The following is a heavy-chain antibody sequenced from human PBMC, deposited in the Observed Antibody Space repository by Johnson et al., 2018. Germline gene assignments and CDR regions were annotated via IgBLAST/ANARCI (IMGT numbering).Heavy chain of an antibody. CDR3: ERDDDIRLGSVLYDAFDI. CDR1: GFTFSSCS. V-gene: IGHV3-7*01. D-gene: IGHD3-9*01. CDR2: IKQHGRET. Sequence: VQLVESGGGLVKPGRSLRLSCTASGFTFSSCSMNWVRQAPGKGLEWVANIKQHGRETSYVDSVKGRFTISRDNAKNSLYLHMRGLRAEDTAAYYCERDDDIRLGSVLYDAFDIWGQGTMVTVSS. J-gene: IGHJ3*02.